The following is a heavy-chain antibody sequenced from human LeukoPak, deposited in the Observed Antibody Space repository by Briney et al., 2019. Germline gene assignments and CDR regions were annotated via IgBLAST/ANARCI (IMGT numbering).Heavy chain of an antibody. V-gene: IGHV3-53*01. D-gene: IGHD3-3*01. Sequence: GGPLRLSCAASGFTVSSNYMSWVRQAPGKGLEWVSVIYSGGSTYYADSMKGRFTISRDNSKNTLYLQMNSLRAEDTAVYYCARVVYDFWSGYNTWGQGTLVTVSS. CDR3: ARVVYDFWSGYNT. CDR2: IYSGGST. J-gene: IGHJ5*02. CDR1: GFTVSSNY.